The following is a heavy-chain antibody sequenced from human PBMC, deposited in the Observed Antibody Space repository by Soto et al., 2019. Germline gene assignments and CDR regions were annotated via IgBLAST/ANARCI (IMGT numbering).Heavy chain of an antibody. CDR2: IYSSGTT. V-gene: IGHV4-59*01. Sequence: WIRQTPRKGLEWIGYIYSSGTTNYNPSLKSRVTISVDTSKNQFSLKLSSVTAADPAVYYCVRGSGWYFYWGQGTLVT. D-gene: IGHD6-19*01. J-gene: IGHJ4*02. CDR3: VRGSGWYFY.